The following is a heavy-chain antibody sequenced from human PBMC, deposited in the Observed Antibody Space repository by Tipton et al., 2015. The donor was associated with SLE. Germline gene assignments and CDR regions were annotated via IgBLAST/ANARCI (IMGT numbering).Heavy chain of an antibody. CDR1: GGSISSSSYY. CDR3: AGGGDPGVTTSHY. J-gene: IGHJ4*02. V-gene: IGHV4-39*07. D-gene: IGHD4-11*01. Sequence: TLSLTCTVSGGSISSSSYYWGWIRQPPGKGLEWIGSIYYSGSTYYNPSLKSRVTISVDTSKNQFSLKLSSVTAADTAVYYCAGGGDPGVTTSHYWGQGTLVNVSS. CDR2: IYYSGST.